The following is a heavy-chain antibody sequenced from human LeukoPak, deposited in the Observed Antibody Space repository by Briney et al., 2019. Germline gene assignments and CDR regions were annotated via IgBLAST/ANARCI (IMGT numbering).Heavy chain of an antibody. CDR3: ARVSGSGSYFQASADAFDI. J-gene: IGHJ3*02. CDR2: IRYDESNK. Sequence: GGSLRLSCAASGFTFSSYGMHWVRQAPGKGLEWVAYIRYDESNKYYADSVKGRFAISRDNSKNTLYLQMNSLRAEDTAVYYCARVSGSGSYFQASADAFDIWGQGTMVTVSS. D-gene: IGHD1-26*01. V-gene: IGHV3-30*02. CDR1: GFTFSSYG.